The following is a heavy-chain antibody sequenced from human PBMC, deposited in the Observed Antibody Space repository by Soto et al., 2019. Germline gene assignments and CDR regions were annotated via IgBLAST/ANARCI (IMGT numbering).Heavy chain of an antibody. D-gene: IGHD1-26*01. J-gene: IGHJ3*02. CDR2: ISYAGNSE. CDR3: ARDGYSGRSDGFDI. V-gene: IGHV3-30*14. Sequence: QMQLVESGGGVVQPGRSLRLSCAASGFTFSAYTMHWVRQAPGKGLEWVAVISYAGNSERYTDPVKGRFTVSRDNSKSTLYLQMNSLRPEDTAVYYCARDGYSGRSDGFDIWGQGTMVTVSS. CDR1: GFTFSAYT.